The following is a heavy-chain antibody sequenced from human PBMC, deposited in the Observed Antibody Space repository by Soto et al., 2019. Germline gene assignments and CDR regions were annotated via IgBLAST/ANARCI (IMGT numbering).Heavy chain of an antibody. Sequence: QVQLQQWGAGLLKPSETLSLTCAVYGGSFSGYYWSWIRQPPGKGLEWIGEINHSGSTNYNPSLKSRVTISVDTSKNQFSLKLSSVTAADTAVYYCARGGRIAFGFLTYGMDVWGQGTTVTVSS. CDR2: INHSGST. CDR1: GGSFSGYY. D-gene: IGHD3-3*02. J-gene: IGHJ6*02. V-gene: IGHV4-34*01. CDR3: ARGGRIAFGFLTYGMDV.